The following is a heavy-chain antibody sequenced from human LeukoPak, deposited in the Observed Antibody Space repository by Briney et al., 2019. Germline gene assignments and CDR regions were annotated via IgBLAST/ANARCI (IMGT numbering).Heavy chain of an antibody. Sequence: LRLSCAASGFTFSSYAMSWIRQPPGKGLEWIGYIYYSGSTYYNPSLKSRLTISVDTSKNQFSLKLSSVTAADTAVYYCARGSRAKTNSNDCWGQGTLVTVSS. V-gene: IGHV4-30-4*08. J-gene: IGHJ4*02. CDR2: IYYSGST. CDR3: ARGSRAKTNSNDC. CDR1: GFTFSSYA. D-gene: IGHD1-1*01.